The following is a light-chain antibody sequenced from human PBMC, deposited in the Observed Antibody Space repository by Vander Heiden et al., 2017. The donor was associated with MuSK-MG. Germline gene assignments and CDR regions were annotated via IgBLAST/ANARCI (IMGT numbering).Light chain of an antibody. CDR3: QQYNSYPIT. CDR2: KAS. CDR1: QSISNW. Sequence: IQLTHSPSTLSASVGDRVTITCRASQSISNWLAWYQQKPGKAPKVLIYKASSSESGVPSRFSGSGSGTDFTLTISSLQPDDFATYYCQQYNSYPITFGRGTKVDFK. V-gene: IGKV1-5*03. J-gene: IGKJ3*01.